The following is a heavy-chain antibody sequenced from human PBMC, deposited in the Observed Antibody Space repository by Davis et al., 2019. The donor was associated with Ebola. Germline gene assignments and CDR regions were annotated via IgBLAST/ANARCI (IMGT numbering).Heavy chain of an antibody. CDR1: EITFKEYS. CDR2: ISYDGSNK. D-gene: IGHD7-27*01. J-gene: IGHJ5*02. V-gene: IGHV3-30-3*01. Sequence: PGGSLRLSCVASEITFKEYSVNWVRQAPGKGLEWVAVISYDGSNKYYADSVKGRFTISRDNSKNTLYLQMNSLRAEDTAVYYCARYPLANRGGGFAPWGQGTLVTVSS. CDR3: ARYPLANRGGGFAP.